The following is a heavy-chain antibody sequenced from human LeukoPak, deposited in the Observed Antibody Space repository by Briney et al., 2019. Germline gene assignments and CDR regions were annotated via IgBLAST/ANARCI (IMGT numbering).Heavy chain of an antibody. D-gene: IGHD3-9*01. CDR3: AKWGPYDILTGRIN. Sequence: PGGSLRLSCAASGFTFSNYWMTWGRQAPGKGLEWVANIKPDESEKYYVGSVKGRFTISRDNAKNSLYLQMNGLRAEDTAVYYCAKWGPYDILTGRINWGQGTLVTVSS. CDR2: IKPDESEK. CDR1: GFTFSNYW. V-gene: IGHV3-7*03. J-gene: IGHJ4*02.